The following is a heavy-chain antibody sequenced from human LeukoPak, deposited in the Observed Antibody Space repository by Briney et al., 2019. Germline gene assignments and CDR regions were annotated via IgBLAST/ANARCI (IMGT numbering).Heavy chain of an antibody. CDR2: IYHSGSA. CDR3: ARDAGVGATHFDY. V-gene: IGHV4-4*02. Sequence: PSETLSLTCAVSGGPISSSNWWSWVRRPPGKGLEWIGEIYHSGSANYNPSLKSRVTISVDKSKNQFSLKLSSVTAADTAVYYCARDAGVGATHFDYWGQGTLVTVSS. J-gene: IGHJ4*02. CDR1: GGPISSSNW. D-gene: IGHD1-26*01.